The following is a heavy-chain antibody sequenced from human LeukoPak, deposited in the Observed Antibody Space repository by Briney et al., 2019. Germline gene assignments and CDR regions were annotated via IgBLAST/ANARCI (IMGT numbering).Heavy chain of an antibody. D-gene: IGHD2-21*02. J-gene: IGHJ1*01. CDR1: GFTFGSYW. CDR3: ARASYCGGDCYSRYFQH. CDR2: INSDGSST. V-gene: IGHV3-74*01. Sequence: GGSLRLSCAASGFTFGSYWMHWVRQAPGKGLVWVSRINSDGSSTSYADSVKGRFTISRDNAKNTLYLQMNSLRAEDTAVYYCARASYCGGDCYSRYFQHWGQGTLVTVSS.